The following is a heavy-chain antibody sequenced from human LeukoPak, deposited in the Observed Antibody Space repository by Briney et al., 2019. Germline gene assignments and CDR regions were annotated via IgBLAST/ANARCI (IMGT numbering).Heavy chain of an antibody. CDR1: GFTFSSYP. Sequence: GGSLRLSCAASGFTFSSYPMSWVRQAPGKGLEWVSAISGSGGRTYYADSVKGRFTFSRDNSKSTVYLQMNSPRAEDTAVYYCAKGGYYDSSGYDYWGQGTLVTVSS. V-gene: IGHV3-23*01. CDR2: ISGSGGRT. D-gene: IGHD3-22*01. J-gene: IGHJ4*02. CDR3: AKGGYYDSSGYDY.